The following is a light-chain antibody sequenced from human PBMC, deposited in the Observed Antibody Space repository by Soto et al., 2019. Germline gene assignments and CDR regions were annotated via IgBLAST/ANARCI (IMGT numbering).Light chain of an antibody. Sequence: DIVMTQSPDSLAVSPGERATINCKSSQSVLYSSNNKNYLAWYQQKPGQPPKLLIYWASTRESGVPDRFSGSGSGTDDTLTISSLQAEDVAVYYCQQYYSIPYTFGQGTKLEIK. CDR3: QQYYSIPYT. V-gene: IGKV4-1*01. J-gene: IGKJ2*01. CDR1: QSVLYSSNNKNY. CDR2: WAS.